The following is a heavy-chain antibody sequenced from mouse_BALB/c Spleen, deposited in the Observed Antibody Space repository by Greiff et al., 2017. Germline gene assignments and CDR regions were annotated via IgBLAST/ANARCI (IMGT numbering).Heavy chain of an antibody. V-gene: IGHV3-6*02. Sequence: EVQLQQSGPGLVKPSQSLSLTCSVTGYSITSGYYWNWIRQFPGNKLEWMGYISYDGSNNYNPSLKNRISITRDTSKNQFFLKLNSVTTEDTATYYCAREGLHRNGYDAFAYWGQGTLVTVSA. D-gene: IGHD2-2*01. J-gene: IGHJ3*01. CDR2: ISYDGSN. CDR3: AREGLHRNGYDAFAY. CDR1: GYSITSGYY.